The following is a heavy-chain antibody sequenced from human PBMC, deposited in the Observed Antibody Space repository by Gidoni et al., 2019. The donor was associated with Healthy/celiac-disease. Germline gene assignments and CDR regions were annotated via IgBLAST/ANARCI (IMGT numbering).Heavy chain of an antibody. Sequence: EVQLVESGGGLLQPGGSLSLSFAASGFTFSTYAMNWVRQAPGKGLGWVSYISSSGSTIYYADSVKGRFTISRDNAKNSLYLQMNSLRAEDTAVYYRARAAGYSYGYARDAFDIWGQGTMVTVSS. D-gene: IGHD5-18*01. CDR2: ISSSGSTI. CDR1: GFTFSTYA. V-gene: IGHV3-48*03. J-gene: IGHJ3*02. CDR3: ARAAGYSYGYARDAFDI.